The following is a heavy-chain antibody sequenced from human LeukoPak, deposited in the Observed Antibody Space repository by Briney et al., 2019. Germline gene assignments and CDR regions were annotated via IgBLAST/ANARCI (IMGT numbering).Heavy chain of an antibody. Sequence: GGSLRLSCAASGFTFTTYWMHWVRQAPGKGLVWVSHINSDGSITSYADSVKGRFTISRDNAKNTLYLQMNSLRAEDTAVYYCAKEWYNDWGQGTLVTVSS. CDR3: AKEWYND. D-gene: IGHD1-1*01. J-gene: IGHJ4*02. V-gene: IGHV3-74*01. CDR2: INSDGSIT. CDR1: GFTFTTYW.